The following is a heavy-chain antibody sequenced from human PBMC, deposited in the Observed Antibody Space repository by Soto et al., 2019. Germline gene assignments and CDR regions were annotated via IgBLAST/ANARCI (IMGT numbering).Heavy chain of an antibody. CDR1: GGTFSSYA. V-gene: IGHV1-18*01. CDR2: ISAYNGNT. J-gene: IGHJ4*02. CDR3: ARSDYGDYVRGRGNY. D-gene: IGHD4-17*01. Sequence: ASVKVSCKASGGTFSSYAISWVRQAPGQGLEWMGWISAYNGNTNYAQKLQGRVTMTTDTSTSTAYMELRSLRSGDTAVYYCARSDYGDYVRGRGNYWGQGTLVTVSS.